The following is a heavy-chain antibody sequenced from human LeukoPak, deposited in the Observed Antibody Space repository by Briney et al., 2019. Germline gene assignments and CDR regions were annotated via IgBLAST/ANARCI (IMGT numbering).Heavy chain of an antibody. V-gene: IGHV1-69*05. CDR1: GGTFSSYA. CDR3: ARGPYCSSTSCYFDYYYMDV. CDR2: IIPIFGTA. J-gene: IGHJ6*03. D-gene: IGHD2-2*01. Sequence: GASVKVSCKASGGTFSSYAISWVRRAPGQGLEWMGGIIPIFGTANYAQKFQGRVTITTDESTSTAYMELSSLRSEDTAVYYCARGPYCSSTSCYFDYYYMDVWGKGTTVTVSS.